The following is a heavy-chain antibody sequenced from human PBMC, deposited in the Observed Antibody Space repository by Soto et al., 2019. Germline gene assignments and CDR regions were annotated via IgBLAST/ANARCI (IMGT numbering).Heavy chain of an antibody. Sequence: EVQLVESGGGLVQPGGSLRLSCAASGFTFSSYWMHWVRQAPGKGLVWVSRINSDGSSTSYADSVKGRFTISRDNAKNTSYLQMNSLRAEDTAVYYCAVAVAGPTAIGYWGQGTLVTVSS. CDR2: INSDGSST. J-gene: IGHJ4*02. V-gene: IGHV3-74*01. D-gene: IGHD6-19*01. CDR1: GFTFSSYW. CDR3: AVAVAGPTAIGY.